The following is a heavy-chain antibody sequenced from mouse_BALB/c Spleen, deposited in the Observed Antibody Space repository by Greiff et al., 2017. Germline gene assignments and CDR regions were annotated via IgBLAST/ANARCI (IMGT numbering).Heavy chain of an antibody. CDR1: GFSLTGYG. J-gene: IGHJ3*01. D-gene: IGHD2-4*01. V-gene: IGHV2-6-7*01. Sequence: VKLMESGPGLVAPSQSLSITCTVSGFSLTGYGVNWVRQPPGKGLEWLGMIWGDGSTDYNSALKSRLSISKDNSKSQVFLKMNSLQTDDTARYYCARDLDYDGRKFAYWGQGTLVTVSA. CDR2: IWGDGST. CDR3: ARDLDYDGRKFAY.